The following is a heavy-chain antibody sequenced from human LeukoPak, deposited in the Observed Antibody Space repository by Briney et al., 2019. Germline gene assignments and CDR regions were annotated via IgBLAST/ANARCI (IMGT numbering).Heavy chain of an antibody. D-gene: IGHD3/OR15-3a*01. CDR1: GFTFSDYY. V-gene: IGHV3-11*06. CDR3: ARQGLYDSSDFWTFQH. J-gene: IGHJ1*01. CDR2: ISSSSGYK. Sequence: PGGSLRLSCAASGFTFSDYYMSWIRQTPEKGLEWLSYISSSSGYKNYADSLKGRFTISRDNAKNSVYLQTNSLSAEDTAVYYCARQGLYDSSDFWTFQHWGQGTLVTVSS.